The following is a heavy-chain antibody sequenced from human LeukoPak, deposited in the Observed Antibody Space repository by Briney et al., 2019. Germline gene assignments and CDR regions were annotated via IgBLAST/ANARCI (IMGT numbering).Heavy chain of an antibody. J-gene: IGHJ4*02. D-gene: IGHD6-13*01. Sequence: GGSLRLSCAASGFTVSNKYMTWVRQAPGKGLEWVSLIYSDGRTYYADSVKGRFTISRDNSKNTLYLQMNSLRAEDTAVYYCARACSSSLCFDYWGQGTLVTVSS. CDR2: IYSDGRT. V-gene: IGHV3-53*05. CDR3: ARACSSSLCFDY. CDR1: GFTVSNKY.